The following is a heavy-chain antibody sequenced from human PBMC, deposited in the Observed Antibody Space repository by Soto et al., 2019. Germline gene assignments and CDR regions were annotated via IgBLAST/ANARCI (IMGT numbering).Heavy chain of an antibody. CDR1: GYTFTGHY. V-gene: IGHV1-2*02. CDR2: INPNSVGT. Sequence: ASGKGCSKASGYTFTGHYMHWVRQAPGQGLEWMGWINPNSVGTHYAQHLQGRVTMTTDTSTSTAYMELRSLRSDDTAVYYCARESWNSDYYYYYGMDVWGQGTTVTVSS. J-gene: IGHJ6*02. D-gene: IGHD1-1*01. CDR3: ARESWNSDYYYYYGMDV.